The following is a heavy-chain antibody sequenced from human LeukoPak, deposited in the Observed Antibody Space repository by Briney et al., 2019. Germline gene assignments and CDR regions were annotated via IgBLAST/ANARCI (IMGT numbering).Heavy chain of an antibody. J-gene: IGHJ4*02. CDR2: IYHSGST. V-gene: IGHV4-30-2*01. CDR1: GGSISSGGYS. CDR3: ARYCGGDCYSFDY. D-gene: IGHD2-21*02. Sequence: SETLSLTCAVSGGSISSGGYSWSWIRQPPGKGLEWIGYIYHSGSTYYNPSLKSRVTISVDRSKNQFSLKLSSVTAADTAVYYCARYCGGDCYSFDYWGQGTLVTVSP.